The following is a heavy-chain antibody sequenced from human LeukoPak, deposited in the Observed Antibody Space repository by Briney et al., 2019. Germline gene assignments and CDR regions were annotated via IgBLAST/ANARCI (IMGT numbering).Heavy chain of an antibody. CDR3: ARDWKTNSFDY. J-gene: IGHJ4*02. CDR2: IYYDGSNI. V-gene: IGHV3-33*01. Sequence: PGRSLTLSCAASEFTFTTYGMHWARQAPGKGLEWVAFIYYDGSNIYYADYVKGRFTISRDISKNTLYLQMDSLRAEDTAIYYCARDWKTNSFDYWGQGTLVTVSS. D-gene: IGHD1-1*01. CDR1: EFTFTTYG.